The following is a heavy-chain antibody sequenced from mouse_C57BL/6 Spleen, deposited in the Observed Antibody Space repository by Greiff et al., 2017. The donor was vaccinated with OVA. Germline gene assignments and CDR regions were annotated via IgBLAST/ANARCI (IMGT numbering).Heavy chain of an antibody. CDR2: IHPNSGST. V-gene: IGHV1-64*01. CDR3: ARVGIYYGSSPYYFDY. CDR1: GYTFTSYW. D-gene: IGHD1-1*01. Sequence: QVQLKESGAELVKPGASVKLSCKASGYTFTSYWMHWVKQRPGQGLEWIGMIHPNSGSTNYNEKFKSKATLTVDTSYSTAYMQLSSLTSGDSAVYYGARVGIYYGSSPYYFDYWGQGTTLTVSS. J-gene: IGHJ2*01.